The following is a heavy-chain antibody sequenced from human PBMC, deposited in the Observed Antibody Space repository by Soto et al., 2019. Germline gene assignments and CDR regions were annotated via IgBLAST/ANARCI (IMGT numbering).Heavy chain of an antibody. CDR2: IIPIFGTA. V-gene: IGHV1-69*01. D-gene: IGHD6-13*01. CDR3: AGGSAGTVDSLAYYYDGMDV. Sequence: QVQLVQSGAEVKKPGSSVKVSCKASGGTFSSYAISWVRQAPGQGLEWMGGIIPIFGTANYAQKFQGRVTITADESTSTAYMELSRRRSEDRVVYYCAGGSAGTVDSLAYYYDGMDVWGQGTTVTVSS. J-gene: IGHJ6*02. CDR1: GGTFSSYA.